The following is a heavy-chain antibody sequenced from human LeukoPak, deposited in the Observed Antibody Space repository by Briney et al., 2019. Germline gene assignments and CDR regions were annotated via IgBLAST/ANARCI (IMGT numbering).Heavy chain of an antibody. CDR1: GFTFGDYA. CDR3: TRDPDDYGDYADAFDI. J-gene: IGHJ3*02. V-gene: IGHV3-49*04. Sequence: SLRLSCTASGFTFGDYAMSWVRQAPGKGLEWVGFIRSKAYGGTTEYAASVKGRFTISRDDSKSIAYLQMNSLKTEDTAVYYCTRDPDDYGDYADAFDIWGQGTMVTVSS. D-gene: IGHD4-17*01. CDR2: IRSKAYGGTT.